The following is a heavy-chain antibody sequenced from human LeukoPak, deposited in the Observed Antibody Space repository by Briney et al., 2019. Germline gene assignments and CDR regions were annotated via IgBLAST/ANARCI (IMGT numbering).Heavy chain of an antibody. CDR2: IWYDGSNK. J-gene: IGHJ3*02. Sequence: HPGGSLRLSCAASGFTFSSYGLHWVRQVPGKGLEWVAVIWYDGSNKNYADFVKGRFTISRDNSKNTLYLQMNSLRAEDTAVYYCAKDPRVYGIGAFNIWGQGTIVTVSS. CDR1: GFTFSSYG. D-gene: IGHD2-8*01. CDR3: AKDPRVYGIGAFNI. V-gene: IGHV3-33*06.